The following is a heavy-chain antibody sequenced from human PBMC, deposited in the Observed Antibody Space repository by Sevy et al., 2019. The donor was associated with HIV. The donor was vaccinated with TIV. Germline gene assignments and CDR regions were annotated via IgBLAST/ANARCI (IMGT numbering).Heavy chain of an antibody. J-gene: IGHJ4*02. CDR1: GGSVSGYY. CDR3: TRVDSSGHSDY. V-gene: IGHV4-59*02. CDR2: IHHSGTT. D-gene: IGHD3-22*01. Sequence: SETLSLTCTVSGGSVSGYYWSWILQPPGRGLEWIGNIHHSGTTKYNPSLKSRLTISVDTSKNQFSLILTSATAADTAVYYCTRVDSSGHSDYWGQGTPVTVSS.